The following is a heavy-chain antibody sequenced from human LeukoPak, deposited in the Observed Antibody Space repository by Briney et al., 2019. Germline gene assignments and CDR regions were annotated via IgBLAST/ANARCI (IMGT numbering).Heavy chain of an antibody. Sequence: GGSLRLSCAASGFTFSSYWMSWVRQAPGKGLEWVANIKQEGSEKYYVDSVKGRFTISRDNAKNSLYLQMNSLRAEDTAVYYCARERDIAPCDYWGQGTLVTVSS. J-gene: IGHJ4*02. CDR3: ARERDIAPCDY. CDR2: IKQEGSEK. V-gene: IGHV3-7*01. CDR1: GFTFSSYW. D-gene: IGHD6-13*01.